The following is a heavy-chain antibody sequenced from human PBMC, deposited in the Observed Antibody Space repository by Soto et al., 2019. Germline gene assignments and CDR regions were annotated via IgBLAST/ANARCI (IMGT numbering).Heavy chain of an antibody. CDR1: GGTFSSYA. V-gene: IGHV1-69*01. D-gene: IGHD3-10*01. Sequence: QVQLVQSGAEVKKPGSSVKVSCKASGGTFSSYAISWVRQAPGQGLEWMGGIIPIFGTANYAQKFQGRVTITADESTITAYMELSSLRSEDTAVYYCASPNIGVRGGKNYGMDVWGQGTTVTVSS. CDR3: ASPNIGVRGGKNYGMDV. J-gene: IGHJ6*02. CDR2: IIPIFGTA.